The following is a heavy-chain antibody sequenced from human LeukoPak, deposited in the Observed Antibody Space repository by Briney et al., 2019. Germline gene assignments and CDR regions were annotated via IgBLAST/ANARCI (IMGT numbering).Heavy chain of an antibody. CDR2: IYTSGST. CDR3: ARNAFGSGSCGYG. CDR1: GGSISSDNYY. V-gene: IGHV4-61*02. J-gene: IGHJ4*02. D-gene: IGHD3-10*01. Sequence: PSETLSLTCTVSGGSISSDNYYWSWIRQPAGKGLEWIGRIYTSGSTNYNPSLKSRVTISVDTSKNQFSLKLSSVTAADTAMYYCARNAFGSGSCGYGWGQGTLVTVSS.